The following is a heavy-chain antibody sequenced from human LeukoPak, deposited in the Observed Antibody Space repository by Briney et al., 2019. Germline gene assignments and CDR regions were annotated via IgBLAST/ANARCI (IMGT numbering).Heavy chain of an antibody. Sequence: SQTLSLTCTLSGGSISSYYRGWIRHPPGEGLEWIGYIYYSGNTNYNPSLKSRVTISVDTAKTQFTLKLSSVTAADAAVYYWARAGGFAELLSHFDYWGQGTLVTVSS. CDR2: IYYSGNT. D-gene: IGHD3-10*01. V-gene: IGHV4-59*01. CDR3: ARAGGFAELLSHFDY. J-gene: IGHJ4*02. CDR1: GGSISSYY.